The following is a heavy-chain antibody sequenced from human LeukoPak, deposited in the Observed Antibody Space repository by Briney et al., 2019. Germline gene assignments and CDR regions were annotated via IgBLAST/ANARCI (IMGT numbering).Heavy chain of an antibody. Sequence: GGSLRLSCAASGFTVSGDYMTWVRQAPGKGLEWVSMIYAGGGTYYADSVKGRFTISRDNSKNTLYLHMNSLRAEDTAVYYCARLAVAGWDIRYWGQGTLVTVSS. D-gene: IGHD6-19*01. CDR3: ARLAVAGWDIRY. CDR2: IYAGGGT. CDR1: GFTVSGDY. V-gene: IGHV3-66*01. J-gene: IGHJ4*02.